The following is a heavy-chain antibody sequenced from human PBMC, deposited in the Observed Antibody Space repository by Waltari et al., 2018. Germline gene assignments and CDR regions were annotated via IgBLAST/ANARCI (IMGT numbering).Heavy chain of an antibody. V-gene: IGHV3-30*01. J-gene: IGHJ6*02. D-gene: IGHD4-17*01. CDR3: ARDWAVTTYFYYYYGMDV. CDR1: GYTLTELS. Sequence: QVQLVQSGAEVKKPGASVKVSCKVSGYTLTELSMQWVRPAPGTGLEWVAVISYDGSNKYYADSVKGRFTISRDNSKNTLYLQMNSLRAEDTAVYYCARDWAVTTYFYYYYGMDVWGQGTTVTVSS. CDR2: ISYDGSNK.